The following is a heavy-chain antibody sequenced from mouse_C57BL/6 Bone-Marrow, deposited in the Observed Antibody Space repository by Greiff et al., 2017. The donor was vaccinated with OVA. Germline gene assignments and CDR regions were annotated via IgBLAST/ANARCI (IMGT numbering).Heavy chain of an antibody. J-gene: IGHJ2*01. Sequence: QVQLQQPGAELVKPGASVKLSCKASGYTFTSYWMHWVKQRPGQGLEWIGMIHPNSGSTNYNEKFKSKATLTVDKSSSTAYMQLSSLTSEDSAVYYCARGGYYYGSFDYWGQGTTLTVSS. CDR2: IHPNSGST. D-gene: IGHD1-1*01. V-gene: IGHV1-64*01. CDR1: GYTFTSYW. CDR3: ARGGYYYGSFDY.